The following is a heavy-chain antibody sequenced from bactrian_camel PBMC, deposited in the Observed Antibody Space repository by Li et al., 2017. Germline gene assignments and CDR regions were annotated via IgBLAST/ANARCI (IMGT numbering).Heavy chain of an antibody. D-gene: IGHD2*01. CDR1: GFTFRYSDYC. J-gene: IGHJ4*01. Sequence: HVQLVESGGGSVQPGGSLRLSCAGSGFTFRYSDYCLGWFRQAPGKEREGVASTDSDGRPRYGDSALGRFTVSRDSTTNTLYLQMTNLKPEDTGMYYCAATRQGWCYTARPPAEYHYWGQGTQVTVS. CDR3: AATRQGWCYTARPPAEYHY. V-gene: IGHV3S26*01. CDR2: TDSDGRP.